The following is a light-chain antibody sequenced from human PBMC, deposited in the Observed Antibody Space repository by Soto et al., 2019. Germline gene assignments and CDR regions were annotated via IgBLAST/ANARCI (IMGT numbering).Light chain of an antibody. Sequence: EVVMAQSPATLSVSPWERATLSCMASQSVSSNLAWYQQKPGQAPRLLIYGASTRSTVIPARFSGSGSGTEFTLTISSLQSEDFAVYYCQQYGSSPPITFGQGTRLEI. CDR3: QQYGSSPPIT. CDR2: GAS. J-gene: IGKJ5*01. V-gene: IGKV3-15*01. CDR1: QSVSSN.